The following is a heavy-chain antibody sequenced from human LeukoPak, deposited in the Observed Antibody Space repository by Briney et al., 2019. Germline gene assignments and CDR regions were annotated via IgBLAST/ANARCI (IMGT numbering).Heavy chain of an antibody. CDR2: IYYSGST. Sequence: SETLSLTCTVSGGSISSYYWSRIRQPPGKGLEWIGYIYYSGSTNYNPSLKSRVTISVDTSKNQFSLKLSSVTAADTAVYYCARHFYPYYYDSSGYYWFHNAFDIWGQGTMVTVSS. J-gene: IGHJ3*02. CDR1: GGSISSYY. CDR3: ARHFYPYYYDSSGYYWFHNAFDI. V-gene: IGHV4-59*08. D-gene: IGHD3-22*01.